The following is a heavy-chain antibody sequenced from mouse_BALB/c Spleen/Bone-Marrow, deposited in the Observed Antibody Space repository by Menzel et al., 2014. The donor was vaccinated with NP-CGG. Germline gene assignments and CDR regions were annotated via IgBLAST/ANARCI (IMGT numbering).Heavy chain of an antibody. CDR2: IHPSDTET. J-gene: IGHJ3*01. D-gene: IGHD1-1*01. V-gene: IGHV1-61*01. CDR1: GYSFXSYW. Sequence: VQLQQSGAELVRPGASVKLSCKASGYSFXSYWMNWVKQRPGHGLEWIGMIHPSDTETRLNQRFKDKATLTVDKSSSTAYMQLNSPTSEDSAVYYCARLEGSYGSTFAYWGQGTLVTVSA. CDR3: ARLEGSYGSTFAY.